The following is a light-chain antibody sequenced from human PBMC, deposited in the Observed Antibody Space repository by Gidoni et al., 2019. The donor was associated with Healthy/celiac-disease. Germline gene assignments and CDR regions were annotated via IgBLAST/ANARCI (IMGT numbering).Light chain of an antibody. Sequence: QSALTQPASVSGPPPQSITISCTGTSSDVGSYNLVSWYQQHPGKAPKLMIYEGSKRPSGVSNRFSGSKSGNTASLTISGLQAEDEADYYCCSYAGSSTLVFGGGTKLTVL. J-gene: IGLJ3*02. V-gene: IGLV2-23*01. CDR3: CSYAGSSTLV. CDR1: SSDVGSYNL. CDR2: EGS.